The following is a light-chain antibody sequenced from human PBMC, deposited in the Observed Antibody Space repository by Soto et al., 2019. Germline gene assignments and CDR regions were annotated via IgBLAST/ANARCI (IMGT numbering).Light chain of an antibody. J-gene: IGLJ2*01. CDR2: EVS. V-gene: IGLV2-14*01. CDR1: SVDVGGYNY. Sequence: QSALTQPASVSGPPGRPFTFSGTETSVDVGGYNYVSWYQHHPGKAPKLMIYEVSNRPSGVSNRFSGSKSGNTASLTISGLQAEDEADYYCSSYTSSSTVVFGGGTKLTVL. CDR3: SSYTSSSTVV.